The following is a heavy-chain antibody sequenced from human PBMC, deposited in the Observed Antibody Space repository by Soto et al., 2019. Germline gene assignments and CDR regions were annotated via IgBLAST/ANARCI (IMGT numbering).Heavy chain of an antibody. Sequence: GGSLRLSXVASGFTFSSYWMXWVRQAXGKGLVWVFRINSDGRGTSYADSVKGRFTISRDNAKNTLYLQMNSLRAEDTAVYYCARDGEVTPYYYMDVWGKGTTVTVSS. D-gene: IGHD4-4*01. CDR2: INSDGRGT. CDR3: ARDGEVTPYYYMDV. V-gene: IGHV3-74*01. J-gene: IGHJ6*03. CDR1: GFTFSSYW.